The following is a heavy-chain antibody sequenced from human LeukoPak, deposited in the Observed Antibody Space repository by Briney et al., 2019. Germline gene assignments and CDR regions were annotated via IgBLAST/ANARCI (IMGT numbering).Heavy chain of an antibody. CDR2: LYYSGST. D-gene: IGHD1-26*01. J-gene: IGHJ4*02. CDR3: ASAPEWELPQPFDY. CDR1: GASITIGAESYH. Sequence: SETLYLTCTVSGASITIGAESYHWGWIRQPPGKGLECIGSLYYSGSTYYNPSLKSRVTISVDTSKNQSSRKLSSVTAADTAVYYCASAPEWELPQPFDYWGQGTPVTASS. V-gene: IGHV4-39*01.